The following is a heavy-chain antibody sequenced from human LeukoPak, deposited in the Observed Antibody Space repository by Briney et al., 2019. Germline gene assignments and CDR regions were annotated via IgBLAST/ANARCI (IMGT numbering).Heavy chain of an antibody. Sequence: SETLSLTCTVSGGSISSYYWCWIRQPPGKGLEWIGYIYYSGSTNYNPSLKSRVTISVDTSKNQFSLKLSSVTAADTAVYYCARLSPNYYDSSGILDYWGQGTLVTVSS. D-gene: IGHD3-22*01. CDR3: ARLSPNYYDSSGILDY. CDR1: GGSISSYY. CDR2: IYYSGST. V-gene: IGHV4-59*01. J-gene: IGHJ4*02.